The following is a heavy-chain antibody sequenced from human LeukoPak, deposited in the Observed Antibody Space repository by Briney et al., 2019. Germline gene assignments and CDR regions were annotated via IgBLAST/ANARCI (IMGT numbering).Heavy chain of an antibody. Sequence: GESLKISCKGSGYSFTSYWIGWVRQMPGKGLEWVAFIRYDGNNKYYADSVKGRFTISRDNSKNTLFLQMNSLRAEDTAVYFCAKDQGTTHYFYYMDVWGKGTTVTVSS. J-gene: IGHJ6*03. D-gene: IGHD2-2*01. CDR3: AKDQGTTHYFYYMDV. CDR1: GYSFTSYW. V-gene: IGHV3-30*02. CDR2: IRYDGNNK.